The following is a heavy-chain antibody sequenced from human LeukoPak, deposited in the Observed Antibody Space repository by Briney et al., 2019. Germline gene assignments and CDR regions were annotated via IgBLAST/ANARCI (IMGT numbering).Heavy chain of an antibody. Sequence: SETLSLTCAVYGGSFSGYYWSWIRQPPGKGLEWIGEINHSGSTNYNPSLKSRVTISVDTSKNQFSLKLSSVTAADTAVYYCARAPAWDYEQPRRDWFDPWGQGTLVTVSS. V-gene: IGHV4-34*01. D-gene: IGHD4-17*01. CDR2: INHSGST. J-gene: IGHJ5*02. CDR3: ARAPAWDYEQPRRDWFDP. CDR1: GGSFSGYY.